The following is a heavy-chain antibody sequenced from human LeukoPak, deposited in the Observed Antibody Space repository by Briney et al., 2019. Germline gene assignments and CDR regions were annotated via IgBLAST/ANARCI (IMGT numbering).Heavy chain of an antibody. Sequence: GGSLRLSCAASGFTVSSNHMSWARQAPGKGLEWVSVIYSGGSTYYADSVKGRFTISRDNSKNTLYLQMNSLRAEDTAVYYCARSLNIVATLDYWGQGTLVTVSS. CDR3: ARSLNIVATLDY. V-gene: IGHV3-53*01. J-gene: IGHJ4*02. CDR1: GFTVSSNH. D-gene: IGHD5-12*01. CDR2: IYSGGST.